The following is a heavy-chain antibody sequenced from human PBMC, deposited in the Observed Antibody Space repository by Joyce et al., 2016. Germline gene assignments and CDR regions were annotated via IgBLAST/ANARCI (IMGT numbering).Heavy chain of an antibody. Sequence: QVQLVESGGGVVQPGRSLRLSCAASGFTFSYYGMHWVRQAPGKGREWVAAISYDGSEKLYADSVKGLSIISRDESKTTLYLQMNSLRADDTALYYCAKGLGDSVRGDFDYWGQGTLVTVSS. CDR3: AKGLGDSVRGDFDY. CDR2: ISYDGSEK. CDR1: GFTFSYYG. D-gene: IGHD3-16*01. J-gene: IGHJ4*02. V-gene: IGHV3-30*18.